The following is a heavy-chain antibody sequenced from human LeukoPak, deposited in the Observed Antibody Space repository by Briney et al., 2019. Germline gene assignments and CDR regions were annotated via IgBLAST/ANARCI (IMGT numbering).Heavy chain of an antibody. V-gene: IGHV5-51*01. CDR1: GYTFDTYW. Sequence: GESLKISCKGSGYTFDTYWIGWVRQMPGKGLEWMGIIYPGDSDTKYRPSFQGQVTFSVDKSISTAYLQWSSLKASDSAMYYCARRSAGYGIDYWGQGTLVTVSS. J-gene: IGHJ4*02. D-gene: IGHD2-15*01. CDR2: IYPGDSDT. CDR3: ARRSAGYGIDY.